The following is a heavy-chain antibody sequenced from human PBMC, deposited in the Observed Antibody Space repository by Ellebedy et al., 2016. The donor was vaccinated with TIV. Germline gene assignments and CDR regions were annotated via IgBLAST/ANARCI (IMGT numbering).Heavy chain of an antibody. Sequence: GGSLRLXCAASGFTFSTYAMSWVRQAPGKGLERVSAISDSAARTYYADSVKGRFTISRDNSKNTLYLQMNSLRADDTAVYYCAEGQLGWGQGTLVTVSS. CDR3: AEGQLG. J-gene: IGHJ1*01. V-gene: IGHV3-23*01. CDR1: GFTFSTYA. CDR2: ISDSAART. D-gene: IGHD7-27*01.